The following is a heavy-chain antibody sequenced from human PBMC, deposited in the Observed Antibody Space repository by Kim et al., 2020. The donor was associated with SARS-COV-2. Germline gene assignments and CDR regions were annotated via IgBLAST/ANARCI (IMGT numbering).Heavy chain of an antibody. Sequence: GGSLRLSCAASGFTFSSYGMHWVRQAPGKGLEWVAVISYDGSNKYYADSVKGRFTISRDNSKNTLYLQMNSLRAEDTAVYYCAKDQYYYDSSGYYQAFDYWGQGTLVTVSS. V-gene: IGHV3-30*18. D-gene: IGHD3-22*01. J-gene: IGHJ4*02. CDR1: GFTFSSYG. CDR2: ISYDGSNK. CDR3: AKDQYYYDSSGYYQAFDY.